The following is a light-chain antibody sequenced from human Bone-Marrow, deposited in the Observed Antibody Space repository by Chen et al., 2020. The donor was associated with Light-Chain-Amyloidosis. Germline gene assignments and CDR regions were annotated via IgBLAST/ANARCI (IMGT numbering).Light chain of an antibody. CDR1: SGHSTYP. J-gene: IGLJ2*01. CDR3: QTWGSGFHVL. Sequence: QLVLTQSPSASASLGASAKLTCILSSGHSTYPNAWHQRQPGKGPRYLMLVNQDGTHTKGDGIPDRFSGSSSGAERYLTISSLRSEDEADYYCQTWGSGFHVLFGGGTRLSVL. V-gene: IGLV4-69*01. CDR2: VNQDGTH.